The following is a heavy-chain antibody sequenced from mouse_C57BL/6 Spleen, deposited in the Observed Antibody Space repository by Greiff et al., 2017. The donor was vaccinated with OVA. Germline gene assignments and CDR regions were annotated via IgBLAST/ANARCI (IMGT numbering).Heavy chain of an antibody. CDR3: ARHGNSYAMDY. CDR1: GYAFSSSW. V-gene: IGHV1-82*01. CDR2: IYPGDGDT. Sequence: VKLMESGPELVKPGASVKISCKASGYAFSSSWMNWVKQRPGKGLEWIGRIYPGDGDTNYNGKFKGKATLTADKSSSTAYMQLSSLTSEDSAVYFCARHGNSYAMDYWGQGTSVTVSS. J-gene: IGHJ4*01. D-gene: IGHD2-1*01.